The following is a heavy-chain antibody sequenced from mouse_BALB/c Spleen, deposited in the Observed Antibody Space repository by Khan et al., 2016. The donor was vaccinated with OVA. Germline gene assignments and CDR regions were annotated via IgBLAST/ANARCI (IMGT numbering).Heavy chain of an antibody. CDR2: ISYSGST. CDR3: ARTARIKY. V-gene: IGHV3-2*02. D-gene: IGHD1-2*01. CDR1: GYSITSGYG. J-gene: IGHJ2*01. Sequence: EVKLLESGPGLVKPSQSLSLTCTVTGYSITSGYGWNWIRQFPGNKLEWMGYISYSGSTNYNPSLKSRIPITRDTSKNQFFLQLTSVTTEDPASYYCARTARIKYWGQGTTLTVSS.